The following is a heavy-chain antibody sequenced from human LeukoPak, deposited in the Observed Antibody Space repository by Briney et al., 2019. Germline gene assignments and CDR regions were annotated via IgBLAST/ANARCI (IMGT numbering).Heavy chain of an antibody. J-gene: IGHJ4*02. CDR2: IYYSGST. CDR1: GGSISSYY. Sequence: WETLSLTCTGSGGSISSYYGSWIRQPPGKGLEGIGYIYYSGSTNYKPSLNRRVTISVATSTNHFSLQLSSVPAAATAVYYCARHLYDILTYFDYWGQGTLVTVSS. V-gene: IGHV4-59*08. CDR3: ARHLYDILTYFDY. D-gene: IGHD3-9*01.